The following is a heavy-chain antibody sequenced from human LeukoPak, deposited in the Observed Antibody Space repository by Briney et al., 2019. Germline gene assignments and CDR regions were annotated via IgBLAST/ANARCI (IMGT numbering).Heavy chain of an antibody. CDR1: GFIFKDYW. Sequence: GGSLRLSCAASGFIFKDYWMIWVRQAPGKGLEWVANIKQDGSEKYYVDSVKGRFTISRDNAKNSLYLQMNTLRAEDTAMYYCAKDAQPRSRWFDPWGQGTLVTVSS. J-gene: IGHJ5*02. CDR3: AKDAQPRSRWFDP. D-gene: IGHD3-16*01. V-gene: IGHV3-7*03. CDR2: IKQDGSEK.